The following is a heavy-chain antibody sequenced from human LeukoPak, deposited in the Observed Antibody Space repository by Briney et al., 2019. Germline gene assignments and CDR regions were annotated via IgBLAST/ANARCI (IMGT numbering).Heavy chain of an antibody. CDR1: GFTFSSYE. CDR3: ARHSARRRPFDY. CDR2: ISSSGSTI. Sequence: GGSLRLSCAASGFTFSSYEMNWVRQAPGKGLEWVSYISSSGSTIYYADSVKGRFTISRDNAKNSLYLQMNSLRAEDTAVYYCARHSARRRPFDYWGQGTLVTVSS. D-gene: IGHD1-1*01. V-gene: IGHV3-48*03. J-gene: IGHJ4*02.